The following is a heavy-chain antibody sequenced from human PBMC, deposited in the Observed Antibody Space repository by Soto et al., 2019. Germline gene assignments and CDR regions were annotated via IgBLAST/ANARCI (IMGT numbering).Heavy chain of an antibody. Sequence: TGGSLRLSCAASGFTVSSKYMSWVRQAPGKGLEWVSLIGSGGRTYYADSVKGRFTISRDNSKNTLYLQMNSLRAEDTAVYYCTTDQLPPSITIFGVVITEGFDPWGQGTLVTVSS. V-gene: IGHV3-53*01. CDR2: IGSGGRT. D-gene: IGHD3-3*01. CDR3: TTDQLPPSITIFGVVITEGFDP. CDR1: GFTVSSKY. J-gene: IGHJ5*02.